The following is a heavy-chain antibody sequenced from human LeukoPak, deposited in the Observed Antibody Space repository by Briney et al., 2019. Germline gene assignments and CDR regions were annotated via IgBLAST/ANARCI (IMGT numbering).Heavy chain of an antibody. Sequence: SVKVSCKASGYTFTSYGISWVRQAPGQGLEWMGRIIPILGIANYAQKFQGRVTITADKSTSTAYMELSSLRSEDTAVYYCARGQQLGGYDAFDIWGQGTMVTVSS. V-gene: IGHV1-69*04. CDR3: ARGQQLGGYDAFDI. CDR1: GYTFTSYG. CDR2: IIPILGIA. J-gene: IGHJ3*02. D-gene: IGHD6-13*01.